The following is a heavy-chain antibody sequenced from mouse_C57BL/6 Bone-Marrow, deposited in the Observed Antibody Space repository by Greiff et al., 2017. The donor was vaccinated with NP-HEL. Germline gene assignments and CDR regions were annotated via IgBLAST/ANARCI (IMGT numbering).Heavy chain of an antibody. J-gene: IGHJ3*01. D-gene: IGHD3-2*02. CDR2: IYPYNGVS. CDR1: GYSFTGYY. Sequence: EVKLVESGPELVKPGASVKISCKASGYSFTGYYMHWVKQSHGNILDWIGYIYPYNGVSSYNQKFKGKATLTVDKSSSTAYMELRSLTSEDSAVYYCAGGDSSVSPWFAYWGQGTLVTVSA. V-gene: IGHV1-31*01. CDR3: AGGDSSVSPWFAY.